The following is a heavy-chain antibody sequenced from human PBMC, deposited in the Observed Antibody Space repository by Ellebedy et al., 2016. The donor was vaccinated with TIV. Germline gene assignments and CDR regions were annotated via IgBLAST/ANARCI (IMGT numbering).Heavy chain of an antibody. CDR1: GFSFRMYD. J-gene: IGHJ3*01. Sequence: GGSLRLXXAASGFSFRMYDMGWVRQVPGKGLEWVSGISGSGSSTHYAYSVKGRFTISRDKSKNTVSLQMNSLRAEDTALYYCAKGYFSRAYCGGDCYLDDPFDVWGQGTVVTVSS. V-gene: IGHV3-23*01. CDR3: AKGYFSRAYCGGDCYLDDPFDV. D-gene: IGHD2-21*01. CDR2: ISGSGSST.